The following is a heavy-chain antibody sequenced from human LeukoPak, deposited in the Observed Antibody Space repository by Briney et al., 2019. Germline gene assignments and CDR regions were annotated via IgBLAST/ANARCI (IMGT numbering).Heavy chain of an antibody. CDR2: INPSGGST. V-gene: IGHV1-46*01. Sequence: ASVKVSCKASGYTFTSYYMHWVRQAPGQGLEWMGIINPSGGSTSYAQKFQGRVTMTRDTSTSTVYMELSSLRSEDTAVYYCAREGGIAAAGTDLDYWGQGTLVTVSS. CDR1: GYTFTSYY. J-gene: IGHJ4*02. D-gene: IGHD6-13*01. CDR3: AREGGIAAAGTDLDY.